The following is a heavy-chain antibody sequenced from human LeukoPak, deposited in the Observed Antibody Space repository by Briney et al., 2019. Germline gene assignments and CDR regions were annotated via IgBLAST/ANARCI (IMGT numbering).Heavy chain of an antibody. CDR2: IISSGSTI. J-gene: IGHJ4*02. Sequence: GGSLRLSCAASGFTFSSYEMNWVRQAPGKGLEWVSYIISSGSTIYYADSVKGRFTISRDNAKNSLYLQMNSLRAEDTAVYYCARDRDGYSYGPRPYYFDYWGQGTLVTVSS. CDR1: GFTFSSYE. D-gene: IGHD5-18*01. CDR3: ARDRDGYSYGPRPYYFDY. V-gene: IGHV3-48*03.